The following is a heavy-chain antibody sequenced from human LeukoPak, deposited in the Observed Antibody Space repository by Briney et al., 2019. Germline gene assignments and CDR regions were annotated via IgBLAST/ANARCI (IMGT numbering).Heavy chain of an antibody. V-gene: IGHV3-7*01. CDR1: GFTFSSYG. J-gene: IGHJ4*02. Sequence: PGGSLRLSCAASGFTFSSYGMHWVRRAPGKGLEWVANIKQDGSEKYYVDSVKGRFTISRDNAKNSLYLQMNSLRAEDTAVYYCARGGNNYDILTGYYRFEYYFDYWGQGTLVTVSS. D-gene: IGHD3-9*01. CDR2: IKQDGSEK. CDR3: ARGGNNYDILTGYYRFEYYFDY.